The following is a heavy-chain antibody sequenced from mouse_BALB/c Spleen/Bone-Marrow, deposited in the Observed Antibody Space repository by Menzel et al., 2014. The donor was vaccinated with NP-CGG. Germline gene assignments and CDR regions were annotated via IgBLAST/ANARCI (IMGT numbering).Heavy chain of an antibody. J-gene: IGHJ2*01. CDR1: GFTFSSFG. CDR2: ISSGSSTV. CDR3: ARSGSSSGYFDY. D-gene: IGHD1-1*01. Sequence: EVKLMESGGGLVQPGGSRKLSCAASGFTFSSFGMHWVRQAPEKGLEWVAYISSGSSTVYYVDKVMGRFTISSDNPKNTLFLQMTSLRSEDTAMYYCARSGSSSGYFDYWGQGTTLTVSS. V-gene: IGHV5-17*02.